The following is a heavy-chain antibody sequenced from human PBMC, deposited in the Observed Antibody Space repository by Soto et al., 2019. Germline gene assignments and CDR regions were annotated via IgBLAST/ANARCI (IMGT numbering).Heavy chain of an antibody. V-gene: IGHV1-18*03. CDR3: ARSGYGDTILVAY. D-gene: IGHD5-12*01. Sequence: QVQLVQSGAEVKKPGASVKVSCKASGYTFTDYGISWVRQAPGQGLEWMGWISPYNGHTKFVQKFQGRVTMTTDTSTNTAYMEMKTLGSDDIAVYYCARSGYGDTILVAYWGQGTLVTVSS. CDR2: ISPYNGHT. J-gene: IGHJ4*02. CDR1: GYTFTDYG.